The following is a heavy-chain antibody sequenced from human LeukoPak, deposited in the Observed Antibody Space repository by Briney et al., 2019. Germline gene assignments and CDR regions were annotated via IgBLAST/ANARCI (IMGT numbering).Heavy chain of an antibody. D-gene: IGHD1-7*01. J-gene: IGHJ6*03. CDR2: MNPNSGNT. V-gene: IGHV1-8*01. CDR3: ARDSIAHTGTTDYYYMDV. Sequence: ASVKVSCKASGYTFTSYDINWVRQATGQGLEWMGWMNPNSGNTGYAQKFQGRVTMTRNTSISTAYMELSSLRSEDTAVYYCARDSIAHTGTTDYYYMDVWGKGTTVTVSS. CDR1: GYTFTSYD.